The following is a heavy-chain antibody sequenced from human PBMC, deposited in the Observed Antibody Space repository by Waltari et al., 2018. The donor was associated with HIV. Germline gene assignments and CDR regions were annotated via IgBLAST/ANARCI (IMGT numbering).Heavy chain of an antibody. Sequence: GKGLEWVGRIKSKTDGGTTDYAAPVKGRFTISRDDSKNTLYLQMNSLKTEDTAVYYCTTRFGVGATKDYWGQGTLVTVSS. D-gene: IGHD1-26*01. CDR2: IKSKTDGGTT. CDR3: TTRFGVGATKDY. J-gene: IGHJ4*02. V-gene: IGHV3-15*01.